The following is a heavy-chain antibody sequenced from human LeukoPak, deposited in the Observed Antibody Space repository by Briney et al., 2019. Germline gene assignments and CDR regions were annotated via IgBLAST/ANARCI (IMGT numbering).Heavy chain of an antibody. CDR2: ISGSGGST. V-gene: IGHV3-23*01. CDR1: GFTFSSYA. Sequence: GGSLRLSCAVSGFTFSSYAMSWVRQAPGKGLEWVSAISGSGGSTYYADSVKGRFTISRDNSKNTLYLQMNSLRAKDTAVYYCASRDTAMVAFDYWGQGTLVTVSS. J-gene: IGHJ4*02. D-gene: IGHD5-18*01. CDR3: ASRDTAMVAFDY.